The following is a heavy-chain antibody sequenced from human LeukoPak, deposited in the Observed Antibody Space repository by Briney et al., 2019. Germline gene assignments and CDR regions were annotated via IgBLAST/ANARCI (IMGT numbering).Heavy chain of an antibody. Sequence: SETLSLTCTVSGGSISSYYWSWIRQPPGKGLERIGYIYYSGSTNYNPSLKSRVTISVDTSKNQFSLKLSSVTAADTAVYYCARHALGRDGYNRLDYWGQGTLVTVSS. CDR2: IYYSGST. CDR1: GGSISSYY. CDR3: ARHALGRDGYNRLDY. J-gene: IGHJ4*02. V-gene: IGHV4-59*08. D-gene: IGHD5-24*01.